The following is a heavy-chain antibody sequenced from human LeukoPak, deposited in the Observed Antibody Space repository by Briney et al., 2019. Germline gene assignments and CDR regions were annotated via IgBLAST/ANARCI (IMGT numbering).Heavy chain of an antibody. CDR1: RYTLTELS. V-gene: IGHV1-24*01. CDR3: ARGRGSYHENWFDP. D-gene: IGHD1-26*01. CDR2: FDPEDGET. J-gene: IGHJ5*02. Sequence: ASVKVSCKVSRYTLTELSMHWVRQAPGKGLEWMGGFDPEDGETIYAQKFQGRVTMTEDTSTDTAYMELSSLRSEDTAVYYCARGRGSYHENWFDPWGQGTLVTVSS.